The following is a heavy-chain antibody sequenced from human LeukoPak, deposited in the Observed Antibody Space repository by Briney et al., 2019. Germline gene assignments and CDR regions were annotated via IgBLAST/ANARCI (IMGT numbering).Heavy chain of an antibody. J-gene: IGHJ4*02. CDR2: IYSGGST. V-gene: IGHV3-66*01. Sequence: ETLSLTCTVSGGSISSNYMSWVRQAPGKGLEWVSVIYSGGSTYYADSVKGRFTISRDNSKNTLYLQMNSLRAEDTAVYYCARSGTVDYWGQGTLVTVSS. CDR1: GGSISSNY. D-gene: IGHD3-10*01. CDR3: ARSGTVDY.